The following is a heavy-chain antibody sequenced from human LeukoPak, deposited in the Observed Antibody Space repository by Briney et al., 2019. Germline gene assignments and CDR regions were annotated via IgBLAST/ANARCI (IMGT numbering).Heavy chain of an antibody. Sequence: PGGSLRLSCAASGFTFSSYNMNWVRQAPGKGLEWVSSISSSSSYIYYADSVKGRFTISRDNAKNSLYLQMNSLRAEDTAVYYCARDNSVDILTGYYVQYYYYGMDVWGQGTTVTVSS. CDR2: ISSSSSYI. J-gene: IGHJ6*02. CDR1: GFTFSSYN. CDR3: ARDNSVDILTGYYVQYYYYGMDV. D-gene: IGHD3-9*01. V-gene: IGHV3-21*01.